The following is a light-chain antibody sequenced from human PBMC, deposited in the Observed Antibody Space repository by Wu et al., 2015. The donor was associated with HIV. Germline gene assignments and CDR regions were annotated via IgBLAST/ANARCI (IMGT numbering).Light chain of an antibody. V-gene: IGKV3-11*01. CDR1: QSVSSY. CDR2: DAS. CDR3: QQRSNLVPIT. Sequence: EIVLTQSPATLSLSPGERATLSCRASQSVSSYLAWYQQKPGQAPRLLIYDASNRATGIPARFSGSGSGTDFTLTISSLGPEDFAVYYCQQRSNLVPITFGQGTRLEIK. J-gene: IGKJ5*01.